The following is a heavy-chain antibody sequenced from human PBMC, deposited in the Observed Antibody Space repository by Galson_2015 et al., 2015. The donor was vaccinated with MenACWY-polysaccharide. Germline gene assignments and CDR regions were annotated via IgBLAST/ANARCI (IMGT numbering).Heavy chain of an antibody. D-gene: IGHD3-10*01. V-gene: IGHV3-48*01. J-gene: IGHJ3*02. CDR1: GFTFSSYS. CDR3: AREESGMGTFDDAFDI. CDR2: ISSSSSTI. Sequence: SLRLSCAASGFTFSSYSMNWVRQAPGKGLEWVSYISSSSSTIYYADSVKGRFTISRDNAKNSLYLQMNSLRAEDTAVYYCAREESGMGTFDDAFDIWGQGTMVTVSS.